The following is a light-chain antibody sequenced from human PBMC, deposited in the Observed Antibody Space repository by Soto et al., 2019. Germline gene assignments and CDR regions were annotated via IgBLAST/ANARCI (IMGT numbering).Light chain of an antibody. CDR2: FAS. CDR1: QSLVHSNGHNY. J-gene: IGKJ5*01. Sequence: EIVLTQSPLFLPVTPGEPASISCRSSQSLVHSNGHNYLDWYLQKPGQSPQLLFYFASSRASGVPDRFSGSGSGTEFTLKISRVEAEDVGVYYCMQGLQTPSITFGQGTRLEIK. CDR3: MQGLQTPSIT. V-gene: IGKV2-28*01.